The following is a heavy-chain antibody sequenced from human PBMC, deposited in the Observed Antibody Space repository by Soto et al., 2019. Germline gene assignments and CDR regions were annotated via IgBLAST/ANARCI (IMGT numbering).Heavy chain of an antibody. CDR2: IKQDGSEK. J-gene: IGHJ3*02. D-gene: IGHD6-19*01. CDR1: GFTFTTYW. CDR3: AKGDQQWLIRDAFDI. V-gene: IGHV3-7*01. Sequence: GGSLRLSCAASGFTFTTYWMTWVRQAPGKGLEWVANIKQDGSEKYCVDSVKGRFTISRDNAKNSLYLQMNSLRPEDTAVYYCAKGDQQWLIRDAFDIWGQGTMVTVSS.